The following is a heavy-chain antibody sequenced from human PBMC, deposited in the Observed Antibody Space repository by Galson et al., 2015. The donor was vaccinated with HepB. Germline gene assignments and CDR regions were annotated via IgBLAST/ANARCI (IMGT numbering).Heavy chain of an antibody. Sequence: SLRLSCAASGFTFSTYAMNWVRQTPGKGPEWVSIISISGGTTYYADSVKGRFTISRDNSKNTLYLQMNSLRAEDTAIYYCAKGCSDIVVVPAASGLFDYWGQGAHVTVSS. CDR3: AKGCSDIVVVPAASGLFDY. CDR1: GFTFSTYA. CDR2: ISISGGTT. D-gene: IGHD2-2*01. V-gene: IGHV3-23*01. J-gene: IGHJ4*02.